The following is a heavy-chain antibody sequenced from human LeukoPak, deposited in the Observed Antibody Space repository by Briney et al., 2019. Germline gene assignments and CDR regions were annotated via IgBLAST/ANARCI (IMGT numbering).Heavy chain of an antibody. CDR2: ISGSGGST. D-gene: IGHD4-17*01. V-gene: IGHV3-23*01. J-gene: IGHJ6*02. Sequence: GGSLRLSCAASGFTFSSYAMSWVRQAPGKGLEWVSGISGSGGSTYYADSVKGRFTISRDNSKNTLYLQMNSLRAEDTAVYYCAKDQKDYGDYLGYYYGMDVWGQGTTVTVSS. CDR1: GFTFSSYA. CDR3: AKDQKDYGDYLGYYYGMDV.